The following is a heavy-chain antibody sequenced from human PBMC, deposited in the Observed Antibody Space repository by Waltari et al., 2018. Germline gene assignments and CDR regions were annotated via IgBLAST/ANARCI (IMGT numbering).Heavy chain of an antibody. J-gene: IGHJ5*02. Sequence: QVQLVQSGAEVKKPGASVKVSCRASGYTFGDFGIRWVRQAPGQGLEWMGWISGNNGHTNHAQKFLGRLIMTKDTSTTTVYMELKYLTSDDTAVYYCARAEWELLGWFDPWGQGTLVTVSS. CDR3: ARAEWELLGWFDP. CDR2: ISGNNGHT. V-gene: IGHV1-18*01. CDR1: GYTFGDFG. D-gene: IGHD1-26*01.